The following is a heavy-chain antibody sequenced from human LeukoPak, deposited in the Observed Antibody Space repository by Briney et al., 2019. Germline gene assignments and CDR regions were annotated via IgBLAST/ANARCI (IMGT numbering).Heavy chain of an antibody. J-gene: IGHJ4*02. CDR2: IYENGGTT. Sequence: GGSLRLSCVGSGFTFRSHAMSWVRQAPEKGLEFVSGIYENGGTTYYADSVKGRFSISRDNSKDTLYLQMDSPRGEDTAVYYCAKDFRIGYSAHFDYWGQGALVTVSS. CDR1: GFTFRSHA. V-gene: IGHV3-23*01. D-gene: IGHD2-21*01. CDR3: AKDFRIGYSAHFDY.